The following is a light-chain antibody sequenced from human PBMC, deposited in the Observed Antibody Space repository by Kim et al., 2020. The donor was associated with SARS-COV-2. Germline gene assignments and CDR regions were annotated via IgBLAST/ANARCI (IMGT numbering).Light chain of an antibody. Sequence: QSVLTQPPSASGTPGRSVTIVCSGSRSNIGRNSVNWYQQLPGTAPNLLIYNNNRRPSGVPDRFSGSKSGTSASLAISGLQSEDEANYYCATWDAGLNGVMFGGGTQLTVL. CDR1: RSNIGRNS. J-gene: IGLJ3*02. CDR3: ATWDAGLNGVM. V-gene: IGLV1-44*01. CDR2: NNN.